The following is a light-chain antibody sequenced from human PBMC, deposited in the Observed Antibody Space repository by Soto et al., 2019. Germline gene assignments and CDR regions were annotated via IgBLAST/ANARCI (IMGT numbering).Light chain of an antibody. CDR2: GAS. V-gene: IGKV3-15*01. Sequence: EIVMTQSPATLSVSPGERVTLSCRASRSVSSNLAWYQQKPGQAPRLLIYGASTRATGLPARFSGSGSGTEFTLTISNLQSEDFAVYYCQQYNTWPPYTFGPGTKLDIK. J-gene: IGKJ2*01. CDR1: RSVSSN. CDR3: QQYNTWPPYT.